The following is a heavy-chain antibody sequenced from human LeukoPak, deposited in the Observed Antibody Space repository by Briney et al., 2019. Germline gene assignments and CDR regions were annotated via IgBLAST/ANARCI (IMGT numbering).Heavy chain of an antibody. CDR1: GGSISSYY. J-gene: IGHJ5*02. D-gene: IGHD3-22*01. V-gene: IGHV4-39*07. CDR2: IYYSGST. Sequence: NASETLSLTCTVSGGSISSYYWGWIRQPPGKGLEWIGSIYYSGSTYYNPSLKSRVTISVDTSKNQFSLKLSSVTAADTAVYYCARGPLITMIPVTLHWFDPWGQGTLVTVSS. CDR3: ARGPLITMIPVTLHWFDP.